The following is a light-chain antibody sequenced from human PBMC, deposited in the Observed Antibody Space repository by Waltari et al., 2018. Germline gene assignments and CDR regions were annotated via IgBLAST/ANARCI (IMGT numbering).Light chain of an antibody. CDR1: QRIDTH. CDR2: GAS. CDR3: QESYSTLYT. Sequence: DIQLTQSPSSLSASVGDRVTITCRASQRIDTHLTWYQQKPGKAPQLLIYGASTLHSGVPSRFSGSGSGAEFTLTISSLQPEDIATFSCQESYSTLYTFGQGTKVEIK. V-gene: IGKV1-39*01. J-gene: IGKJ2*01.